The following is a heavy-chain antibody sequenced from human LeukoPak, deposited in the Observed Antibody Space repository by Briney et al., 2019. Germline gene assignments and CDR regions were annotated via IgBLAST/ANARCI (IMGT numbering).Heavy chain of an antibody. CDR3: ARLLGWSGPINWFDP. CDR2: VYYSGIT. D-gene: IGHD3-3*01. J-gene: IGHJ5*02. V-gene: IGHV4-59*08. Sequence: PSETLSLTCTVSGGSISSDYWSWIRQPPGKGLEWIGYVYYSGITNYNPSLKSRVTISVGTSKNHFSLKRTSVTAADTAVYYCARLLGWSGPINWFDPWGRGTLVTVSS. CDR1: GGSISSDY.